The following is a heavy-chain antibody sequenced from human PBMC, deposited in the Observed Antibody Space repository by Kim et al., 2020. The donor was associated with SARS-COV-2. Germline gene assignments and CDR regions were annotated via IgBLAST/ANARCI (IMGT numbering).Heavy chain of an antibody. CDR2: FDPEDGET. Sequence: ASVKVSCKVSGYTLTELSMHWVRQAPGKGLEWMGGFDPEDGETIYAQKFQGRVTMTEDTSTDTAYMELSSLSSEDTAVYYCATSITIFGGFDPWGQGTLVTVSS. CDR1: GYTLTELS. J-gene: IGHJ5*02. CDR3: ATSITIFGGFDP. V-gene: IGHV1-24*01. D-gene: IGHD3-3*01.